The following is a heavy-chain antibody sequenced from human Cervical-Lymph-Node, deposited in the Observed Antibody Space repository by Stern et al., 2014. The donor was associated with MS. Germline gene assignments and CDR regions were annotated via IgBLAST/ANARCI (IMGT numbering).Heavy chain of an antibody. Sequence: VQLVESGGGVVQPGRSLRLSCAASGFSFSRYAMHWVRQAPGKGLEWGALIWYDGSNPYYADSGTGRFTISRDNFKNTLYLQMNSLRAEDTAVYYCASAYSSSHYYFDYWGQGTLVTVSS. V-gene: IGHV3-33*01. CDR3: ASAYSSSHYYFDY. J-gene: IGHJ4*02. CDR2: IWYDGSNP. CDR1: GFSFSRYA. D-gene: IGHD6-13*01.